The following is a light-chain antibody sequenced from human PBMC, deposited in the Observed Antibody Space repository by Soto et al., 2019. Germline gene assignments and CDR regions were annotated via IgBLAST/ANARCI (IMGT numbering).Light chain of an antibody. CDR2: GAS. CDR1: QSVSSSY. V-gene: IGKV3-20*01. CDR3: QQYGSAPWT. J-gene: IGKJ1*01. Sequence: EIVLTQSPGTLSLSPGARATIFCRASQSVSSSYLAWYQQKPGQAPRFLIYGASSRATGVPDRFSGSGSGTDCTLTISRLEPEDVAVYYCQQYGSAPWTFGQGTKVDIK.